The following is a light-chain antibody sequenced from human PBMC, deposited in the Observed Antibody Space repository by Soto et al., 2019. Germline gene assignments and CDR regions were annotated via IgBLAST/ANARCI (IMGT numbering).Light chain of an antibody. CDR3: QQYDNLPPNT. CDR1: QDISNY. CDR2: DAS. J-gene: IGKJ4*01. V-gene: IGKV1-33*01. Sequence: DIQMTQSPSSLSASVGDRVTITCQASQDISNYLYGYQQKPGKAPKLLIYDASNLETGVPSRFSGSGSGTDFTFTISSLQPEDIATYYCQQYDNLPPNTFGGGTKVEIK.